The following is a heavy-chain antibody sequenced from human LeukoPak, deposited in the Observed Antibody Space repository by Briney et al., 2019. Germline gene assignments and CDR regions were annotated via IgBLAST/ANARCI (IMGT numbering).Heavy chain of an antibody. CDR3: ARLDCSSTSCPEYGMDV. V-gene: IGHV4-4*02. Sequence: SETLSLTCAVSGGSISSSNWWSWVRQPPGKGLEWIGEIYHSGSTNYNPSLKSRATISVDKSKNQFSLKLSSVTAADTAVYYCARLDCSSTSCPEYGMDVWGQGTTVTVSS. CDR1: GGSISSSNW. D-gene: IGHD2-2*01. CDR2: IYHSGST. J-gene: IGHJ6*02.